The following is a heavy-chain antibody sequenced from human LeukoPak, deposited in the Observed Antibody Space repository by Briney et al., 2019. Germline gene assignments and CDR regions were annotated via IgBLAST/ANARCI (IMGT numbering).Heavy chain of an antibody. Sequence: GGSLRLSCAASGFTFSDYYMYWIRQAPGKGLEWISYISTGGTPRYYADSVKGRFTISRDNAKSSLYLQMNSLRAEDTAVYYCARDKNYYDSSGFFFDYWGQGTLVTVSS. CDR2: ISTGGTPR. V-gene: IGHV3-11*04. CDR1: GFTFSDYY. J-gene: IGHJ4*02. CDR3: ARDKNYYDSSGFFFDY. D-gene: IGHD3-22*01.